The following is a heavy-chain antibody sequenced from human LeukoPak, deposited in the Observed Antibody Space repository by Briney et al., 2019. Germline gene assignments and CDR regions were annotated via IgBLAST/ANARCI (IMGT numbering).Heavy chain of an antibody. CDR1: GFTFSGYA. D-gene: IGHD3-22*01. V-gene: IGHV3-30*18. Sequence: GTSLRLSCAASGFTFSGYAMHWVRQAPGKGLEWVAVMSYDGSNKYYVDSVKGRFTVSRDNSKSTLYLQMNSLRAEDTAVYYCAKDIYYDSSGYRGYFDYWGQGTLVTVSS. CDR3: AKDIYYDSSGYRGYFDY. CDR2: MSYDGSNK. J-gene: IGHJ4*02.